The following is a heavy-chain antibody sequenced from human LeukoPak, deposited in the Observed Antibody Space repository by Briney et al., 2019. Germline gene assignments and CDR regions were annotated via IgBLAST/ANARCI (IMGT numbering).Heavy chain of an antibody. J-gene: IGHJ2*01. D-gene: IGHD2-15*01. Sequence: GGSLRLSCAASGFTFSSYWMSWVRQAPGKGLQWVSGISGSGGSTYYADSVKGRFTISRDNSKNSLYLQMNSLRAEDTAVYYCARDPGGYCSGGSCYTSWWYFDLWGRGTLVTVS. CDR1: GFTFSSYW. CDR3: ARDPGGYCSGGSCYTSWWYFDL. CDR2: ISGSGGST. V-gene: IGHV3-23*01.